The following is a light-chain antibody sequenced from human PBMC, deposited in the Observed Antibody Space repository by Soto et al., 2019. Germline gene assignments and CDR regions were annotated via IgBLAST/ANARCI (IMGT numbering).Light chain of an antibody. Sequence: DIVMTQSPDSLAVSLGERATINCKSSQSVLYSSSNKNYLTWYQQKPGQPPKLLIYWASTRKSGVPDRFSGSGSGTDFTLTSSSLQAEDVAFYYCHQYYSTPYTFGQGTKLEI. CDR1: QSVLYSSSNKNY. CDR2: WAS. J-gene: IGKJ2*01. CDR3: HQYYSTPYT. V-gene: IGKV4-1*01.